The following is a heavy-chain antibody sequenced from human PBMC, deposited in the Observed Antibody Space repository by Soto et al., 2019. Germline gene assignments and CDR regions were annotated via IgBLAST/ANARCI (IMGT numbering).Heavy chain of an antibody. Sequence: GGSLRLSCAASGFTFSSYAMSWVRQAPGKGLEWVSAISGSGGSTYYADSVKGRFTISRDNSKNTLYLQMNSLRAEDTAVYYCAKSKSATVGELSLVYFDYWGQGTLVTVSS. D-gene: IGHD3-16*02. V-gene: IGHV3-23*01. CDR1: GFTFSSYA. J-gene: IGHJ4*02. CDR3: AKSKSATVGELSLVYFDY. CDR2: ISGSGGST.